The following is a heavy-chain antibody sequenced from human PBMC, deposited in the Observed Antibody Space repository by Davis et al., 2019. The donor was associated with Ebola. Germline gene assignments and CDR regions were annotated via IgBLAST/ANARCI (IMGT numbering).Heavy chain of an antibody. Sequence: SLKISCAASGFTFDDYAMHWVRQAPGKGLEWVSGISWNSGSIGYADSVKGRFTISRDNAKNSLYLQMNSLRAEDTALYYCAKDTYSSSSPYYYGMDVWGQGTTVTVSS. CDR1: GFTFDDYA. J-gene: IGHJ6*02. D-gene: IGHD6-6*01. CDR3: AKDTYSSSSPYYYGMDV. CDR2: ISWNSGSI. V-gene: IGHV3-9*01.